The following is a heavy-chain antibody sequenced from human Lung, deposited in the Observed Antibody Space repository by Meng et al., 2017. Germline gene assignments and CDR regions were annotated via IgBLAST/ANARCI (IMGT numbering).Heavy chain of an antibody. D-gene: IGHD3-10*01. CDR3: ATGWFGEFLG. V-gene: IGHV4-34*01. CDR2: IHENGFT. Sequence: QVQLRQLGAGRLKPSETLTLTCGVFGGAFSGSYWSWVRQTPGKGLEWIXEIHENGFTNYSPSLEGRVTILGDRSKKEFSLRLTSVTAADTGLYYCATGWFGEFLGWGRGTLVTVSS. J-gene: IGHJ4*02. CDR1: GGAFSGSY.